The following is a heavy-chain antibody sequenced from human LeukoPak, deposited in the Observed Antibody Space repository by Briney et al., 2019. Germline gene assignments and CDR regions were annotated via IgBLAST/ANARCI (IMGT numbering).Heavy chain of an antibody. CDR1: GFTFSSCW. D-gene: IGHD1-7*01. CDR3: ATGTTELFRY. CDR2: IKQDGSEK. Sequence: TGGSLRLSCAASGFTFSSCWMSWVRQAPGKGLEWVANIKQDGSEKYYVDSVEGRFTISRDNAKNSLYLQMNSLRAEDTAVYYCATGTTELFRYWGQGTLVTVSS. V-gene: IGHV3-7*01. J-gene: IGHJ4*02.